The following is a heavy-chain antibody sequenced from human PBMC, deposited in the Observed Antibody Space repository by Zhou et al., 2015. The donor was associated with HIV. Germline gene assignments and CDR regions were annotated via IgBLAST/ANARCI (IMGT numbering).Heavy chain of an antibody. CDR2: IIPIFGTA. J-gene: IGHJ4*02. Sequence: VQSQVQLVQSGAEVKVSCKASGGTFSSYAISWVRQAPGQGLEWMGGIIPIFGTANYAQKFQARATITADESTSTAYMELSNLRSEDTAIYYCATSPGVGSTYYFDSWGQGSLVTVSS. CDR3: ATSPGVGSTYYFDS. CDR1: GGTFSSYA. D-gene: IGHD1-26*01. V-gene: IGHV1-69*01.